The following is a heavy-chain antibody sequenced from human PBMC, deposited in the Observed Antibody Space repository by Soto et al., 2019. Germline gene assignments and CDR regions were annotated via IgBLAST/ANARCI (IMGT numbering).Heavy chain of an antibody. J-gene: IGHJ6*02. CDR2: IYYSGST. CDR3: ARDRGHYYDSSGPGMDV. Sequence: SETLSLTCTVSGGSISSGGYYWSWIRQHPGKGLEWIGYIYYSGSTYYNPSLKSRVTISVDTSKNQFSLKLSSVTAADTAVYYCARDRGHYYDSSGPGMDVWGQGTTVTVSS. V-gene: IGHV4-31*03. D-gene: IGHD3-22*01. CDR1: GGSISSGGYY.